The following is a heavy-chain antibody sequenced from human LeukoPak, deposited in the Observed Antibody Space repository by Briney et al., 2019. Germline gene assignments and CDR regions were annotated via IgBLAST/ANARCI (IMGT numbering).Heavy chain of an antibody. CDR1: GFTFSGHW. J-gene: IGHJ4*02. CDR3: TRDRSRAEDD. Sequence: GGSLRLSCAASGFTFSGHWMSWVRQAPGKGLEWVANINQGGSDKYYVDSVKGRFTISRDNANNLLYLQMNSLRGEDTAVYYCTRDRSRAEDDWSQATLATVSS. CDR2: INQGGSDK. D-gene: IGHD1-14*01. V-gene: IGHV3-7*01.